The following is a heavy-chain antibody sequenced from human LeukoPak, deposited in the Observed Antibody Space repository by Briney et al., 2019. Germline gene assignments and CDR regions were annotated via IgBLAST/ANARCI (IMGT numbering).Heavy chain of an antibody. Sequence: GRSLRLSCAASGFTFSSYGMHWVRQAPGKGLEWVAVISYDGSNKYYADSVKGRFTISRDNSKNTLYLQMNSLRAEDTAVYYCARDEDSSGLKGYFDYWGQGTLVTVSS. J-gene: IGHJ4*02. V-gene: IGHV3-30*03. CDR1: GFTFSSYG. D-gene: IGHD6-19*01. CDR3: ARDEDSSGLKGYFDY. CDR2: ISYDGSNK.